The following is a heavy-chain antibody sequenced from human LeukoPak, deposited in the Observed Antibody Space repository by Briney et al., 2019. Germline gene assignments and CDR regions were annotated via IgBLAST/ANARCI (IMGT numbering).Heavy chain of an antibody. Sequence: TPSETLSLTCTVSGGSISTNNYYWGWLRQPPGKGLEWIGSIFYRGNTYYNPSLKSRVTITIDTSKDQFSLKLTSVTAADTAIFSSASHGYDVLSGLFDYWGQGSLVTVSS. CDR3: ASHGYDVLSGLFDY. J-gene: IGHJ4*02. V-gene: IGHV4-39*01. CDR1: GGSISTNNYY. D-gene: IGHD3-3*01. CDR2: IFYRGNT.